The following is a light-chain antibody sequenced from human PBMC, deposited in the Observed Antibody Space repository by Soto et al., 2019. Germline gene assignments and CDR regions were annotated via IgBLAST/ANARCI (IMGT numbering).Light chain of an antibody. CDR3: VSYTSSTTYV. CDR1: SSDVGGSNF. CDR2: DVA. J-gene: IGLJ1*01. Sequence: QSVLTQPASVSDSPGQSITISCTGTSSDVGGSNFVSWYQQHPGKPPKLIIYDVANRPSGVSNRFSGSKSGSTASLTISRLQTGDEADYYCVSYTSSTTYVFGTGTKVTVL. V-gene: IGLV2-14*03.